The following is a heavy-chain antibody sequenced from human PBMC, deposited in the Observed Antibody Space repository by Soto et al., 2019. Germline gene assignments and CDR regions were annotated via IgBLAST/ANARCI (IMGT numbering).Heavy chain of an antibody. Sequence: ASVKVSCKASGYTFTSYGISWVRQAPGQGLEWMGWISAYNGNTNYAQKLQGRVTMTTDTSTSTAYMELRSLRSDDTAVYYCGGAYSSQGDYYGMDVWGQGTTVTVSS. CDR3: GGAYSSQGDYYGMDV. V-gene: IGHV1-18*01. J-gene: IGHJ6*02. CDR2: ISAYNGNT. D-gene: IGHD6-13*01. CDR1: GYTFTSYG.